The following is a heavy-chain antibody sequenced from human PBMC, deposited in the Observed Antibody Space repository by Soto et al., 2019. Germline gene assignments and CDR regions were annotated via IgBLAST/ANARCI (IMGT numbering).Heavy chain of an antibody. V-gene: IGHV4-34*01. D-gene: IGHD2-15*01. J-gene: IGHJ5*02. Sequence: SETLSLTCAVYGGSFSGYYWSWIRQPPGKGLEWIGEINHSGSTNYNPSLKSRVTISVDTSKNQFSLKLSSVTAADTAVYYCARGGDIVVVVAAGNNWFDPWGQGTLVTVSS. CDR1: GGSFSGYY. CDR2: INHSGST. CDR3: ARGGDIVVVVAAGNNWFDP.